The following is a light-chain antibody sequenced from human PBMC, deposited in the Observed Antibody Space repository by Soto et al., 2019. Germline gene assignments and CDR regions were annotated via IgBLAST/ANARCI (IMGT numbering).Light chain of an antibody. CDR3: QHYGNSLWT. Sequence: EVVLTQSPGTRSLSPGERATLSCRASESVSSSFLTWYQQKPGQAPRLLIYRTSNRVTGIPDRFSGSGSGTDFTLTIGRLEPEDFAVYFCQHYGNSLWTFGQGTKVDIK. J-gene: IGKJ1*01. CDR1: ESVSSSF. V-gene: IGKV3-20*01. CDR2: RTS.